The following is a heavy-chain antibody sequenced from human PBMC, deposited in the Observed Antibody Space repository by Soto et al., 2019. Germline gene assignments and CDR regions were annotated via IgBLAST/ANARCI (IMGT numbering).Heavy chain of an antibody. J-gene: IGHJ6*02. CDR1: GGTFSNYA. Sequence: QVHLVQSGAEVKKSGSSVTVSCRASGGTFSNYAISWVRQAPGQGFEWLGGIIPIFRTPNKVQEFQGRVTISADTSTNTAYMELISLRSEDTAVYFCAVGYREPYNWNYYSYGLDVWGQGTTVTVS. CDR2: IIPIFRTP. V-gene: IGHV1-69*06. CDR3: AVGYREPYNWNYYSYGLDV. D-gene: IGHD1-20*01.